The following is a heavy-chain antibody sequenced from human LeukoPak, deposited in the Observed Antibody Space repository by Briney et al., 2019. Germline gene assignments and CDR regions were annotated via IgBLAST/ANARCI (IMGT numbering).Heavy chain of an antibody. D-gene: IGHD3-10*01. V-gene: IGHV3-66*01. CDR2: IYSGGST. CDR3: ARGGSGSCFRLYAFD. Sequence: GGSLRLSCAASGFTVSSNYMSWVRQAPGKGLEWVSVIYSGGSTYYADSVKGRFTISRDNSKNTLYLQMNSLRAEDTAVYYCARGGSGSCFRLYAFDWGQGTLVTVSS. J-gene: IGHJ4*02. CDR1: GFTVSSNY.